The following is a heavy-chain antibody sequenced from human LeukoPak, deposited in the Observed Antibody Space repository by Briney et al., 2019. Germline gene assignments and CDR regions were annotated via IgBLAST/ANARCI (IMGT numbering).Heavy chain of an antibody. V-gene: IGHV1-69*05. J-gene: IGHJ4*02. CDR1: GGTFSSNA. Sequence: ASVTVSCTASGGTFSSNAISWVRQAPRQGLEWRGGIIPIFGTANYAQKFQGRVTITTDESTSTAYMELSSLRSEDTAVYYCARSPGYGSSWYYLAYWGQGTLVTVSS. CDR3: ARSPGYGSSWYYLAY. CDR2: IIPIFGTA. D-gene: IGHD6-13*01.